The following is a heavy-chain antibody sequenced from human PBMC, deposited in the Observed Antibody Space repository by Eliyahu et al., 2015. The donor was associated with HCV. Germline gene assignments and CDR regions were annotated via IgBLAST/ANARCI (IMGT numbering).Heavy chain of an antibody. D-gene: IGHD3-10*01. CDR2: IYYSGST. J-gene: IGHJ5*02. Sequence: QLQLQESGPGLVKPSETLSLTCTVSGGSISSSSYYWGWIRQPPGKGLEWIGGIYYSGSTYYNPSLKSRVTISVDTSKNQFSLKLSSVTAADTAVYYCARLEVLLWFGEFIGDLNWFDPWGQGTLVTVSS. CDR1: GGSISSSSYY. V-gene: IGHV4-39*01. CDR3: ARLEVLLWFGEFIGDLNWFDP.